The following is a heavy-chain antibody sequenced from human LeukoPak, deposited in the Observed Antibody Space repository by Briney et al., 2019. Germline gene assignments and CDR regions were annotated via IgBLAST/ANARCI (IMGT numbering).Heavy chain of an antibody. V-gene: IGHV4-61*02. D-gene: IGHD3-16*02. Sequence: PSETLSLTCTVSGGSISSGSYYWSWIRQPAGKGLEWIGRIYTSGSTNYNPSLKSRDTISVDTSKNQFSLKLSSVTAADTAVYYCARDFYQIWGQGTLVTVSS. CDR3: ARDFYQI. CDR1: GGSISSGSYY. CDR2: IYTSGST. J-gene: IGHJ4*02.